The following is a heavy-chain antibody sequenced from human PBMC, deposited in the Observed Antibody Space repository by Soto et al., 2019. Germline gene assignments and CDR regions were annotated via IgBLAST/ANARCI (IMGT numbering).Heavy chain of an antibody. CDR1: GFTFSSYA. J-gene: IGHJ5*02. CDR3: AKDPNVGATQVGWFDP. CDR2: ISGSGGST. Sequence: GGSLRLSCAASGFTFSSYAMSWVRQAPGKGLEWVSAISGSGGSTYYADSVKGRFTISRDNSKNTLYLQMNSLRAEDTAVYYCAKDPNVGATQVGWFDPWGQGTLVTVSS. D-gene: IGHD1-26*01. V-gene: IGHV3-23*01.